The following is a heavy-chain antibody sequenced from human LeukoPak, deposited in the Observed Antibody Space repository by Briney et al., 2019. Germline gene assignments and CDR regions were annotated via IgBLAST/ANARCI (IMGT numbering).Heavy chain of an antibody. Sequence: GSLRLSCAASGFTFSSYAMSWVRQPPGKGLEWIGEINHSGSTNYNPSLKSRVTISVDTSKNQFSLKLSSVTAADTAVYYCARGPQRRFGVVINLDYWGQGTLVTVSS. D-gene: IGHD3-3*01. CDR1: GFTFSSYA. V-gene: IGHV4-34*01. J-gene: IGHJ4*02. CDR2: INHSGST. CDR3: ARGPQRRFGVVINLDY.